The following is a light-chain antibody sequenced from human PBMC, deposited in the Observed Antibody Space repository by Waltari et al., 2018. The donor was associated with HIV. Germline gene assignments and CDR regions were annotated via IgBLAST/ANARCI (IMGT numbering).Light chain of an antibody. CDR3: CSCPRSGIRYV. CDR1: RSNVGSDDL. J-gene: IGLJ1*01. CDR2: EVT. V-gene: IGLV2-23*02. Sequence: QSALTQPASVSGSPGQSITISCTGTRSNVGSDDLVSWYQQLPGEAPKLIIYEVTKRPSGVSNRFSGSKSGNTASLTISGLQAEDEADYYCCSCPRSGIRYVFGTGTKVTVL.